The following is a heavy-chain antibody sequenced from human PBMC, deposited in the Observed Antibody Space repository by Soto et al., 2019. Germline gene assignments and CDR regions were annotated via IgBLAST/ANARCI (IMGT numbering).Heavy chain of an antibody. D-gene: IGHD1-26*01. CDR1: GGSISSSSYY. J-gene: IGHJ4*02. CDR2: IYYSGST. CDR3: ARHGLSRDSGSYLRY. Sequence: PSETLSLTCTVSGGSISSSSYYWGWIRQPPGKGLEWIGSIYYSGSTYYNPSLKSRVTISVDTSKNQFSLKLSSVTAADTAVYYCARHGLSRDSGSYLRYWGQGTLVTAPQ. V-gene: IGHV4-39*01.